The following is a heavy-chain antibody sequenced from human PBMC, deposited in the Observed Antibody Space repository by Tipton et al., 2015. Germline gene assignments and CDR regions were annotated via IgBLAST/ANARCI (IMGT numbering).Heavy chain of an antibody. Sequence: QLVQSGAEVKKPGSSVKVSCKASGGTFSNYAINWVRQAPGQGLEWMGGIIPLFDTTIYAQKFQGRVTITADESTSTAYMELSSLRSEDTAVYYCARNDYGDYHFDYWGQGTLVTVSS. CDR1: GGTFSNYA. V-gene: IGHV1-69*01. J-gene: IGHJ4*02. CDR2: IIPLFDTT. CDR3: ARNDYGDYHFDY. D-gene: IGHD4-17*01.